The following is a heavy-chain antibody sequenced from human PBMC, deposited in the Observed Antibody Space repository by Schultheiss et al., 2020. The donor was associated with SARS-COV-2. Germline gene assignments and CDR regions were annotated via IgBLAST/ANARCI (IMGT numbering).Heavy chain of an antibody. J-gene: IGHJ6*02. CDR3: ARDDYYGSGSYYKGYYYYGMDV. D-gene: IGHD3-10*01. Sequence: GGSLRLSCAASGFTFSSYWMSWVRQAPGKGLEWVAVIWYDGSNKYYADSVKGRFTISRDNAKNSLYLQMNSLRAEDTAVYYCARDDYYGSGSYYKGYYYYGMDVWGQGTTVTVSS. CDR1: GFTFSSYW. V-gene: IGHV3-33*08. CDR2: IWYDGSNK.